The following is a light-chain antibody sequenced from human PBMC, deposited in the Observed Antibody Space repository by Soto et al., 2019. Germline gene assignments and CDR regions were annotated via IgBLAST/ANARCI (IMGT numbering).Light chain of an antibody. CDR2: DVS. CDR3: QQYNSLPWT. J-gene: IGKJ1*01. Sequence: DIQMTQSPSTLSASVVDRVTITCRASQSISSRLAWYQQKPRKAPKLLIYDVSSLESGVPSRFSGSGSGTEFTLTISSLQPDDFATYYCQQYNSLPWTFGQGTKVDIK. V-gene: IGKV1-5*01. CDR1: QSISSR.